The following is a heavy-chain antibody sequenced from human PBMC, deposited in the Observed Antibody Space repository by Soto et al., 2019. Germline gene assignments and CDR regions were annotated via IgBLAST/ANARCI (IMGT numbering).Heavy chain of an antibody. V-gene: IGHV4-4*07. CDR2: IYATGTT. J-gene: IGHJ5*02. CDR3: VRDGTKTLRDWFDP. CDR1: GASISGFY. Sequence: KPSETLSLTCTVSGASISGFYWSWMRKSAGKGLEWIGRIYATGTTDYNPSLKSRVMMSVDTSKKQFSLKLRSVTAADTAVYYCVRDGTKTLRDWFDPWGQGISVTVSS. D-gene: IGHD1-1*01.